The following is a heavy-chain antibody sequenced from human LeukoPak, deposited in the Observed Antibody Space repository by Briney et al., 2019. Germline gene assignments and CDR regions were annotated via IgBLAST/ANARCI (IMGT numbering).Heavy chain of an antibody. CDR3: AREAANMVRGVMGK. Sequence: ASVKVSCKASGYTFTAYYMHWVRQAPGQGLEWMGWTNPNSGGINYEQKFQGRVTMTRDTSISTAYMELSRLTSDDTAVYYCAREAANMVRGVMGKWGPGTLVTVSS. CDR2: TNPNSGGI. CDR1: GYTFTAYY. D-gene: IGHD3-10*01. V-gene: IGHV1-2*02. J-gene: IGHJ4*02.